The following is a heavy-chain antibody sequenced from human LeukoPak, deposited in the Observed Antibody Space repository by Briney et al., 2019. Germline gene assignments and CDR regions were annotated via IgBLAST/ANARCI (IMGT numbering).Heavy chain of an antibody. V-gene: IGHV1-2*02. Sequence: ASVKVSCKASGYTFTGYYMHWVRQAPGQGLEWMGWINPNSGGTNYAQKFQGRVTTTRDTSISTAYMELSRLRSDDTAVYYCAATKRYSSSWYGTLDYWGQGTLVTVSS. D-gene: IGHD6-13*01. CDR3: AATKRYSSSWYGTLDY. J-gene: IGHJ4*02. CDR1: GYTFTGYY. CDR2: INPNSGGT.